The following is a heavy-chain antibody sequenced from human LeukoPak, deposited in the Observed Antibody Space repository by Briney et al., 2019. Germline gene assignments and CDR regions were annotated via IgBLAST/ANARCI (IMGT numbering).Heavy chain of an antibody. CDR2: MTITTGRT. CDR3: AKGQYYYDSSGYYRTPYYFDY. V-gene: IGHV3-23*01. Sequence: GGSLRLSCAASGFTFSSGGIHWVRQAPGKGLEWVSAMTITTGRTYYIDSVKGRFTISRDNSKNTLYLQMNSLRAEDTAVYYCAKGQYYYDSSGYYRTPYYFDYWGQGTLVTVSS. J-gene: IGHJ4*02. CDR1: GFTFSSGG. D-gene: IGHD3-22*01.